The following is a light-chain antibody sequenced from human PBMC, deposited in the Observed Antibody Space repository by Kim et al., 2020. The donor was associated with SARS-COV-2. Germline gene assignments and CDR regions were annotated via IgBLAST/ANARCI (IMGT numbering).Light chain of an antibody. V-gene: IGLV1-47*01. Sequence: QSVLTQPPSASGTPCQRVTISCSGSSSNIGSNYVYWYQQLPGTAPKLLIYRNNQRPSGVPDRFSGSKSGTSASLAISGLRSEDEADYYCAAWDDSLSVVFGGGTQLTVL. J-gene: IGLJ2*01. CDR1: SSNIGSNY. CDR2: RNN. CDR3: AAWDDSLSVV.